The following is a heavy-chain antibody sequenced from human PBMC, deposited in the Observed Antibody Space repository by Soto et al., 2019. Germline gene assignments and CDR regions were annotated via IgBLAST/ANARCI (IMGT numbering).Heavy chain of an antibody. CDR1: GFTLSNFW. V-gene: IGHV3-74*01. Sequence: GGSLRLSCAASGFTLSNFWMHWVRQVPGKGLVWVSRINDDGSRTKYADSVEGRLTISRDTAKNTLYLQMDSLRVEDTAVYYCVRDHHDYDFWSGNPRGYFDLWGRGTLVTVSS. CDR2: INDDGSRT. CDR3: VRDHHDYDFWSGNPRGYFDL. J-gene: IGHJ2*01. D-gene: IGHD3-3*01.